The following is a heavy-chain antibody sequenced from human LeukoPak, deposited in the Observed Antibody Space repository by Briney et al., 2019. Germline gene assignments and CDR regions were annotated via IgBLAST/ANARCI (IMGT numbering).Heavy chain of an antibody. D-gene: IGHD2-15*01. V-gene: IGHV4-39*01. Sequence: PSETLSLTCTVSGGSISSSNYYWGWIRQPPGKGLEWIGSIYYSGSNYYNPSLKSRVTISVDTSKNQFSLKLTSVTAADTAVYYCARQRGYCSGGSCYGMFDYWGQGTLVTVPS. J-gene: IGHJ4*02. CDR1: GGSISSSNYY. CDR2: IYYSGSN. CDR3: ARQRGYCSGGSCYGMFDY.